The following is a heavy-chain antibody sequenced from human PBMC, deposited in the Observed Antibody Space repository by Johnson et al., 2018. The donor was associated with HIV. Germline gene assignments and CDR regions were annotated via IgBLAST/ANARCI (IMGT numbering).Heavy chain of an antibody. CDR3: ARDRHPRAVAGQGGAFDI. V-gene: IGHV3-9*01. D-gene: IGHD6-19*01. CDR1: GFTFNDYG. J-gene: IGHJ3*02. CDR2: INWNSGSI. Sequence: VQLVESGGGLVQPGRSLRLSCAVSGFTFNDYGMHWVRQAPGKGLEWVSGINWNSGSIAYADSVKGRFTISRDNAKNSLYLQMNSLRAEDTAVYYCARDRHPRAVAGQGGAFDIWGQGTMVTVSS.